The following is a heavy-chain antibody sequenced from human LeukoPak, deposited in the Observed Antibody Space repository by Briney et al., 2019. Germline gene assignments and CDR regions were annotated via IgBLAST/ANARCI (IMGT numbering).Heavy chain of an antibody. D-gene: IGHD2-15*01. CDR3: ARRTRLGYCSGGSCYPIPFDI. CDR1: GYTFTGYY. J-gene: IGHJ3*02. CDR2: INPNSGGT. V-gene: IGHV1-2*02. Sequence: GASVKVSCKASGYTFTGYYMHWVRQAPGQGLEWMGWINPNSGGTNYAQKFQGRVTMTRDTSISTAYMELSRLRSDDTAVYYCARRTRLGYCSGGSCYPIPFDIWGQGTMVTVSS.